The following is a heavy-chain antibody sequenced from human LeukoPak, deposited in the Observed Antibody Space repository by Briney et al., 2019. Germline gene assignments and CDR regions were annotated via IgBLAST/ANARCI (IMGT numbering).Heavy chain of an antibody. CDR3: ARGSDISDH. V-gene: IGHV3-48*01. CDR2: ISSSSRTT. D-gene: IGHD3-9*01. Sequence: PGGSLRLSCAATGFTFSSYSMNWVRQAPGKGLEWVSYISSSSRTTYYADSVKGRFTISRDDAKNSLYLQMISLRADDTAVYYCARGSDISDHWGQGTLVTVSS. CDR1: GFTFSSYS. J-gene: IGHJ4*02.